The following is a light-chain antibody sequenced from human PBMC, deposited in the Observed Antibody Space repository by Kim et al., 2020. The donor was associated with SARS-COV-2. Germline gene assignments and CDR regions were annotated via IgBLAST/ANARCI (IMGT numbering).Light chain of an antibody. CDR3: QKYKSAPRT. CDR2: NAY. V-gene: IGKV1-27*01. CDR1: QRIRNY. J-gene: IGKJ1*01. Sequence: AYVGDRVTITCRASQRIRNYLAWYQQKTEKAPKLLIYNAYTLENGVPSRFSGSGSGTEFTLTISSLQPDDVATYYCQKYKSAPRTFGQGTKVDIK.